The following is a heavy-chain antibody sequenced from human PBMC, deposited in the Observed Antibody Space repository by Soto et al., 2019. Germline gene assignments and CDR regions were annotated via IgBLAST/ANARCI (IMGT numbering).Heavy chain of an antibody. CDR1: GYSFTSYW. J-gene: IGHJ6*02. D-gene: IGHD2-2*01. Sequence: GESLKISCKGSGYSFTSYWIGWVRQMPGKGLEWMGIIYPGDSDTRYSPSFQGQVTISADKSISTAYLQWSSLKASDTAMYYCASGAWDQPRPYYYYGMDVWGQGTMVTVSS. CDR2: IYPGDSDT. V-gene: IGHV5-51*01. CDR3: ASGAWDQPRPYYYYGMDV.